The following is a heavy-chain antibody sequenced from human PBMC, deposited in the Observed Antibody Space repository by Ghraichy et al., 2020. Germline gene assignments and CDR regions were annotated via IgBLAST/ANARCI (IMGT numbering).Heavy chain of an antibody. CDR3: ARVGVDSAYTTLDY. J-gene: IGHJ4*02. V-gene: IGHV3-48*02. CDR2: ISTSSGTV. Sequence: ETLSLTCAASGFAFSSCGMNWVRQAPGKRLEWVSYISTSSGTVFYADSVKGRFTISRDNAKNSLFLQMNSLRDEDTAVYYCARVGVDSAYTTLDYWGQGTLVTVSS. D-gene: IGHD5-12*01. CDR1: GFAFSSCG.